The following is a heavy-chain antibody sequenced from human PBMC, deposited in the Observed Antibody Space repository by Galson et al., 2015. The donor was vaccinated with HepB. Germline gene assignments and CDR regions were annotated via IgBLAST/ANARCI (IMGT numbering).Heavy chain of an antibody. CDR2: ISYDGSNK. Sequence: SLRLSCAASGYTFSSYAMHWVRQAPGKGLEWVAVISYDGSNKYYADSVKGRFTISRDNSKNTLYLQMNSLRAEDTAVYYCARDFRSGYYVSYYFDYWGQGTLVTVSS. J-gene: IGHJ4*02. CDR1: GYTFSSYA. V-gene: IGHV3-30*04. CDR3: ARDFRSGYYVSYYFDY. D-gene: IGHD3-22*01.